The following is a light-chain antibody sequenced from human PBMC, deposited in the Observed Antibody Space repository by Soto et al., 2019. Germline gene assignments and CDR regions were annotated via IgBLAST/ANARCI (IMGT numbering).Light chain of an antibody. CDR1: QNISIY. CDR3: QQRTSWPPNT. J-gene: IGKJ2*01. CDR2: DVS. Sequence: IVLTQSPATLSLSPGETASLSCRASQNISIYLAWYQQKLGQPPRLLIYDVSNRATGIPARFSGSGSGTDFTLTVSSLEPEDFATYYCQQRTSWPPNTFGLGTKLEMK. V-gene: IGKV3-11*01.